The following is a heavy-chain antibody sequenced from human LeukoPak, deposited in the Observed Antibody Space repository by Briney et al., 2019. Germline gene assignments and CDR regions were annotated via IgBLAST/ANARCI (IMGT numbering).Heavy chain of an antibody. Sequence: HVASVKVSCKASGYTFTSYDINWVRQATGQGLEWMGWMNPNSGNTGYAQKFQGRVTMTRNTSISTAYMELSSLRSEDTAVYYCARTVFDHSSGWYLGYYYYMDVWGKGTTVTISS. CDR2: MNPNSGNT. CDR3: ARTVFDHSSGWYLGYYYYMDV. J-gene: IGHJ6*03. V-gene: IGHV1-8*01. CDR1: GYTFTSYD. D-gene: IGHD6-19*01.